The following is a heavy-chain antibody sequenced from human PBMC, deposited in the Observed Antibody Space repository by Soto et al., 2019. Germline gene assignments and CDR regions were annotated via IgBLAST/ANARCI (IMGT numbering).Heavy chain of an antibody. J-gene: IGHJ4*02. CDR2: IYHSGST. D-gene: IGHD5-12*01. CDR3: AAGGGLPRYY. CDR1: GGSISSGGYS. V-gene: IGHV4-30-2*01. Sequence: QLQLQESGSGLVKPSQTLSLTCAVSGGSISSGGYSWSWIRQPPGKGLEWIGYIYHSGSTYYNPSLNSRVTISVDRAKNQFSLQLSSVTAADTAVYYCAAGGGLPRYYWGQGTLVTVSS.